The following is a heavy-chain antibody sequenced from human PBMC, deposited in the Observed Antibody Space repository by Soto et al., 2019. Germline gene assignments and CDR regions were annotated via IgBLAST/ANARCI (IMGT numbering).Heavy chain of an antibody. CDR3: AKLGNWNYGTGGWFDP. CDR1: GFTFDDYA. CDR2: ISWNSGSI. V-gene: IGHV3-9*01. J-gene: IGHJ5*02. Sequence: EVQLVESVGGWVQPGRSLRLSCAASGFTFDDYAMHWVRQAPGQGLEWVSGISWNSGSIGYADSVKGRFTISRDNAKNSLYLQMNSMRAEDTALYYCAKLGNWNYGTGGWFDPCGQGTLVTVSS. D-gene: IGHD1-7*01.